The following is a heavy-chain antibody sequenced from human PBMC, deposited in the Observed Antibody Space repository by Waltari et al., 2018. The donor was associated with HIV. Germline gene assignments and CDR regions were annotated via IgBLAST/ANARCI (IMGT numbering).Heavy chain of an antibody. Sequence: EVQLVESGGGLIKPGGSLRLSCAASGFTFSYAWLSWVLQAPGKGLEWVGRSKTKTDGGTTDYAAPVKGRFTISRDDSKNTLYLQMNNLKTEDTAVYYCATDRRGAFDIWGQGTMVTVSS. CDR3: ATDRRGAFDI. V-gene: IGHV3-15*01. J-gene: IGHJ3*02. CDR2: SKTKTDGGTT. CDR1: GFTFSYAW.